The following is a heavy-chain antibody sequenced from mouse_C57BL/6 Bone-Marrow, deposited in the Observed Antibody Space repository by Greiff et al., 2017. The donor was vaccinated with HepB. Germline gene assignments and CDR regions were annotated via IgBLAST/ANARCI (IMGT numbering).Heavy chain of an antibody. CDR3: AFITADFFDY. V-gene: IGHV1-69*01. CDR2: IDPSDSYT. D-gene: IGHD1-1*01. Sequence: VQLKQPGAELVMPGASVKLSCKASGYTFTSYWMHWVKQRPGQGLEWIGEIDPSDSYTNYNQKFKGKSTLTVDKSSSTAYMQLSSLTSEDSAVYYCAFITADFFDYWGHGTTLTVSS. J-gene: IGHJ2*01. CDR1: GYTFTSYW.